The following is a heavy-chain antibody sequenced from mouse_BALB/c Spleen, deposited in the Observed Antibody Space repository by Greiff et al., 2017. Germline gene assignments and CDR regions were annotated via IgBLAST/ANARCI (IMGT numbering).Heavy chain of an antibody. Sequence: VQLQQSGAELVKPGASVKLSCTASGFNINDTYMHWVKQRPEQGLEWIGRIDPANGNTKYDPKFQGKATITADTSSNTAYLQLSSLTSEDTAVYYCALYYYGSSYDWYFDVWGAGTTVTVSS. V-gene: IGHV14-3*02. CDR3: ALYYYGSSYDWYFDV. J-gene: IGHJ1*01. CDR2: IDPANGNT. D-gene: IGHD1-1*01. CDR1: GFNINDTY.